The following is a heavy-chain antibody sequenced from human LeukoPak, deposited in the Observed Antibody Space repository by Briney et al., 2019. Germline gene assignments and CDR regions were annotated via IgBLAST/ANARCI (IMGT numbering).Heavy chain of an antibody. Sequence: ASATLSLTWTPAGGSISGYYWSWIRQPPGNGLGWLGYIYYSGSTNYNPSLKSRVTISVDTSKNQFSLKLSSVTAADTAVYYCARDRGSYCDSSGYYVRFDPWGQGTLVTVSS. D-gene: IGHD3-22*01. CDR1: GGSISGYY. CDR3: ARDRGSYCDSSGYYVRFDP. V-gene: IGHV4-59*01. J-gene: IGHJ5*02. CDR2: IYYSGST.